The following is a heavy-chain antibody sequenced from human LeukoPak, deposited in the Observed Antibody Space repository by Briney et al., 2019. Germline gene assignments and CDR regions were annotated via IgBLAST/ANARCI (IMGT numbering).Heavy chain of an antibody. J-gene: IGHJ4*02. V-gene: IGHV1-69*13. CDR2: IIPIFGTA. CDR3: ARAEWGYDILTGYYPDRLFDY. CDR1: GYTFTGYY. D-gene: IGHD3-9*01. Sequence: SVKVSCKASGYTFTGYYMHWVRQAPGQGLEWMGGIIPIFGTANYAQKFQGRVTITADESTSTAYMELSSLRSEDTAVYYCARAEWGYDILTGYYPDRLFDYWGQGTLVTVSS.